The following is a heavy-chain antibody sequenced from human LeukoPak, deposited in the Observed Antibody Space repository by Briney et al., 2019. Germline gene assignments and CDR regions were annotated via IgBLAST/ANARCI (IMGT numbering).Heavy chain of an antibody. CDR3: ARDDSSGSHDY. CDR1: GGSVTSGGHY. J-gene: IGHJ4*02. V-gene: IGHV4-31*03. D-gene: IGHD6-19*01. CDR2: IYHSGSS. Sequence: PSQTLSLTCTVSGGSVTSGGHYWSWIRQYPGRGLDWLGNIYHSGSSYYNPSLRSRVTISVDTSKNHFSLKLSSVTAADTAVYYCARDDSSGSHDYWGQGTLVTVSS.